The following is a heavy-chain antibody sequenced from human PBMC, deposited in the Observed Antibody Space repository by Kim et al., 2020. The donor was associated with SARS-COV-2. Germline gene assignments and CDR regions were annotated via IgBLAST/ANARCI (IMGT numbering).Heavy chain of an antibody. CDR3: AKGYYYGSGSYRAFDY. V-gene: IGHV3-33*06. D-gene: IGHD3-10*01. Sequence: GGSLRLSCAASGFTFSSYGMHWVRQAPGKGLEWVAVIWYDGSNKYYADSVKGRFTISRDNSKNTLYLQMNSLRAEDTAVYYCAKGYYYGSGSYRAFDYWGQGTLVTVSS. J-gene: IGHJ4*02. CDR2: IWYDGSNK. CDR1: GFTFSSYG.